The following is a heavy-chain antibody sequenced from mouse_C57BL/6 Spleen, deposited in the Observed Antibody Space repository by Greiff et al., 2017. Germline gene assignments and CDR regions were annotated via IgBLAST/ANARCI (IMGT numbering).Heavy chain of an antibody. Sequence: EVKLMESGGGLVQPGGSLKLSCAASGFTFSDYYMYWVRQTPEKRLEWVAYISNGGGSTYYPDTVKGRFTISRDNAKNTLYLQMSRLKSEDTAMYYCARQPLRELGRGDYFDYWGQGTTLTVSS. CDR1: GFTFSDYY. CDR3: ARQPLRELGRGDYFDY. CDR2: ISNGGGST. V-gene: IGHV5-12*01. J-gene: IGHJ2*01. D-gene: IGHD4-1*01.